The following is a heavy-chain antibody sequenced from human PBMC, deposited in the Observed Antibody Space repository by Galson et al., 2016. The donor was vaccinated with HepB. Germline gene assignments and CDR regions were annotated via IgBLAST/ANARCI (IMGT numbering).Heavy chain of an antibody. CDR3: ARKCSVPSACIMCFES. Sequence: QSGAEVKKAGESLKISCQASGYKFSSYWIGWVRQMPGKGLEWMGIINPDDSDVRYSPSFQGKVTISADKSISTAYLQLSGLKASDTVMYYCARKCSVPSACIMCFESWGQGTLVAFSS. D-gene: IGHD2-8*01. CDR1: GYKFSSYW. CDR2: INPDDSDV. J-gene: IGHJ1*01. V-gene: IGHV5-51*01.